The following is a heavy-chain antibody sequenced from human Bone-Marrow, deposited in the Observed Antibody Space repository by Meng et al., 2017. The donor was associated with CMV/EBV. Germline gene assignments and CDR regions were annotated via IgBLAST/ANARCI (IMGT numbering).Heavy chain of an antibody. Sequence: AAPGFTFSSSSMVWVRQAPGKGLEWVSALSGSGSSHVYADSVKGQFTISRDNSKNTLYLQMNSLRVEDTAVYYCAKRHRSGYLQIDYWGQGTLVTVSS. D-gene: IGHD3-22*01. CDR3: AKRHRSGYLQIDY. CDR2: LSGSGSSH. J-gene: IGHJ4*02. V-gene: IGHV3-23*01. CDR1: GFTFSSSS.